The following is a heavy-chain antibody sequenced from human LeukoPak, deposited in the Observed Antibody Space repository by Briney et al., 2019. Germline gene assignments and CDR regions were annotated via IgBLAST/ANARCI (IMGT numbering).Heavy chain of an antibody. CDR3: ARENNWNDVAAFDI. CDR1: GFTFSSYG. Sequence: GGSLRLSCAASGFTFSSYGMNWVRQAPGKGLEWVSAISSSGTYTYYADSVKGRFTISRDNAKNSLYLQMNSLRADDTAVYYCARENNWNDVAAFDIWGQGTKVTVSS. J-gene: IGHJ3*02. CDR2: ISSSGTYT. V-gene: IGHV3-21*01. D-gene: IGHD1-20*01.